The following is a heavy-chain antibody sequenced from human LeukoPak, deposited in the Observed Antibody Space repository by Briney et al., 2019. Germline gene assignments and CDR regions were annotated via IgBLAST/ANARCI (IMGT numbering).Heavy chain of an antibody. CDR1: GFTVSNNY. D-gene: IGHD6-19*01. V-gene: IGHV3-66*01. J-gene: IGHJ5*02. CDR3: ARDRRGSGWYWFDP. CDR2: IYSGGST. Sequence: GGSLRLSCVVSGFTVSNNYMSWVRQAPRKGLEWVSLIYSGGSTYYADSVKGRFTISRDNAKNSLYLQMNSLRAEDTAVYYCARDRRGSGWYWFDPWGQGTLVTVSS.